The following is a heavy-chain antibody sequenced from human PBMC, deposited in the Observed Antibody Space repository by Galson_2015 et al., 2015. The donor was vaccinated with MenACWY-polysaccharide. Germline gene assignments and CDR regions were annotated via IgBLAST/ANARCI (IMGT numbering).Heavy chain of an antibody. J-gene: IGHJ4*03. CDR2: SLPVFATA. D-gene: IGHD3-10*01. CDR1: GHTVSTHA. Sequence: SVKVSCKASGHTVSTHAFDWVRQAPGPGLEWMGGSLPVFATATYAQKFRERIAISVDPSSNTVYMELHSLTSEDTAIYYCATDPVVPVRSDKLGSWGHGTLLTVAS. V-gene: IGHV1-69*13. CDR3: ATDPVVPVRSDKLGS.